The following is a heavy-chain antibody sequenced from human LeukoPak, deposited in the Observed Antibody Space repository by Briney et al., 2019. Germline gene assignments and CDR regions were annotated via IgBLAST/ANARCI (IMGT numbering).Heavy chain of an antibody. CDR3: ARDDYYSNAD. J-gene: IGHJ4*02. CDR2: IKEDGGEI. Sequence: GGSLRLSCAASGFTFSRYWMSWVRQTPGKGLEWVANIKEDGGEIYYVDSVKGRFTISRDNTKNSLFLQMNSLRAEDTAVYYCARDDYYSNADWGQGTLVTVSS. D-gene: IGHD3-22*01. V-gene: IGHV3-7*01. CDR1: GFTFSRYW.